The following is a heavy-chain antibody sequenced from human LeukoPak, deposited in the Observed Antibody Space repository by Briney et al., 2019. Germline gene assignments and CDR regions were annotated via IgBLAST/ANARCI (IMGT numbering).Heavy chain of an antibody. J-gene: IGHJ6*03. CDR3: AKVLLRALDYMDV. CDR1: GFTFSSYG. D-gene: IGHD2-15*01. V-gene: IGHV3-23*01. CDR2: IRGSGGST. Sequence: PGGSLRLSCAASGFTFSSYGMSWVRQAPGKGLEWVSAIRGSGGSTYYADFVKGRFTISRDNSKSTLYLQMNNLRADDTAVYYCAKVLLRALDYMDVWGKGTTVTVSS.